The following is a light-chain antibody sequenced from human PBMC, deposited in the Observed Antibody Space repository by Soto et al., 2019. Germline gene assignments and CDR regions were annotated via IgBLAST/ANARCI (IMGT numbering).Light chain of an antibody. Sequence: ILMTQSPDTLSVSPGERATLSCRASQSVRRNLAWYQQKPAQAPRLLIYGASTRATGIPARFSGSGSGTEFTLTITRLEPEDSEVYFCQQRSSWPITFGQGTRLEIK. V-gene: IGKV3-15*01. CDR1: QSVRRN. CDR2: GAS. J-gene: IGKJ5*01. CDR3: QQRSSWPIT.